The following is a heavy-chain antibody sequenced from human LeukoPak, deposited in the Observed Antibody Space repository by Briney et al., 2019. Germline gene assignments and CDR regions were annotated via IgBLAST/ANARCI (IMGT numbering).Heavy chain of an antibody. D-gene: IGHD1-7*01. V-gene: IGHV4-59*01. J-gene: IGHJ4*02. Sequence: SETLSLTCTVSGGSISSYYWSWIRQPPGKGLEWIGYIYYSGSTNYNPSLKRRVTISVDTSKNQFSLKLSSVTAADTAVYYCARVRITGTTTAFDYWGQGTLVTVSS. CDR2: IYYSGST. CDR1: GGSISSYY. CDR3: ARVRITGTTTAFDY.